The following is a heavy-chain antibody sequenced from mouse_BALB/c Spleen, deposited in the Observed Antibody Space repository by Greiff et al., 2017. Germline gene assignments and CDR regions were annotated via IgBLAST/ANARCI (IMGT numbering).Heavy chain of an antibody. CDR1: GFTFSSYA. CDR3: ARGRDDGYYPEGCSRY. J-gene: IGHJ2*01. D-gene: IGHD2-3*01. Sequence: EVKLVESGGGLVKPGGSLKLSCAASGFTFSSYAMSWVRQTPEKRLEWVASISSGGSTYYPDSVKGRFTISRDNARNILYLQMSSLRSEDTAMYYCARGRDDGYYPEGCSRYWGQGTTLTVSS. V-gene: IGHV5-6-5*01. CDR2: ISSGGST.